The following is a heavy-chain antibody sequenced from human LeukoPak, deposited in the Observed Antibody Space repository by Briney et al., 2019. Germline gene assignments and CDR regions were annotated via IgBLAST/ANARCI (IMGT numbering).Heavy chain of an antibody. J-gene: IGHJ4*02. D-gene: IGHD3-9*01. CDR2: IYYSGST. Sequence: PSETLSLTCTVSGGSISSSSYYWGWIRQPPGKGLEWIGSIYYSGSTYYNPSLKSRVTISVDTSKNQFSLKLSSVTAADTAVYYCARGRLVLRYFDWLSTSPLDYWGQGTLVTVSS. CDR1: GGSISSSSYY. CDR3: ARGRLVLRYFDWLSTSPLDY. V-gene: IGHV4-39*07.